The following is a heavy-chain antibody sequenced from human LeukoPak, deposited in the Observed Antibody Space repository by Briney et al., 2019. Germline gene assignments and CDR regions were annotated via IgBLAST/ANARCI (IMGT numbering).Heavy chain of an antibody. J-gene: IGHJ5*02. V-gene: IGHV3-53*01. CDR2: IYSGGST. CDR3: ARVYYGDYVSSWFDP. Sequence: GGSLRLSCAASGFTVGSNYMSWVRQAPGKGLEWVSVIYSGGSTYYADSVKGRFTISRDNSKNTLYLQMNSLRAEDTAVYYCARVYYGDYVSSWFDPWGQGTLVTVSS. CDR1: GFTVGSNY. D-gene: IGHD4-17*01.